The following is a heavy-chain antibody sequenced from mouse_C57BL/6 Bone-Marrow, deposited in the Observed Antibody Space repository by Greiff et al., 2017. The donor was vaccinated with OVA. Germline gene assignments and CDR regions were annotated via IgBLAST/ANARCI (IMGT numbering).Heavy chain of an antibody. V-gene: IGHV5-4*03. CDR2: ISDGGSYT. J-gene: IGHJ3*01. D-gene: IGHD3-3*01. CDR1: GFTFSSYA. CDR3: ARGVGQAY. Sequence: EVKVVESGGGLVKPGGSLKLSCAASGFTFSSYAMSWVRQTPEKRLEWVATISDGGSYTYYPDNVKGRFTISRDNAKNNLYLQMSHLKSEDTAMYYCARGVGQAYWGQGTLVTVSA.